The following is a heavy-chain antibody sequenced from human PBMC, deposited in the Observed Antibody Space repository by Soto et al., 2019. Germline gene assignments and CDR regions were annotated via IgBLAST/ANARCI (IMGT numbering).Heavy chain of an antibody. J-gene: IGHJ4*02. D-gene: IGHD2-15*01. V-gene: IGHV4-30-2*01. Sequence: PSETLSLTCAGSGGSISSGGYSWSWIRQPPGKGLEWIGYIYHSGSTYYNPSLKSRVTISVDRSKNQFSLKLSSVTAADTAVYYCARGACSGGSCYSIFDYWGQGTLVTVSS. CDR2: IYHSGST. CDR3: ARGACSGGSCYSIFDY. CDR1: GGSISSGGYS.